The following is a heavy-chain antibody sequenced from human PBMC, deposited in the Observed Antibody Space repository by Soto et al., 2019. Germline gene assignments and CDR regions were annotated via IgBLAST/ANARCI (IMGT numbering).Heavy chain of an antibody. D-gene: IGHD3-10*01. V-gene: IGHV4-31*03. CDR3: ARAYCYGSGSYSRPTFDY. CDR1: GGSISSGDYF. CDR2: IYYSGST. J-gene: IGHJ4*02. Sequence: QVQLQESGPGLVKPSQTLSLTCTVSGGSISSGDYFWSWIRQHPGKGLEWIGNIYYSGSTYQNPSHKSRVTISIDTNKNQFSLKLSSVTAADTAVYYCARAYCYGSGSYSRPTFDYWGQGTLVTVSS.